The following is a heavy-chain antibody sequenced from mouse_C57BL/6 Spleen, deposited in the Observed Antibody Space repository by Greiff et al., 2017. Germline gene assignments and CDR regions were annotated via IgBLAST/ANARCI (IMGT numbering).Heavy chain of an antibody. CDR3: AREDYGSSAWFAY. Sequence: VKVVESGAELARPGASVKMSCKASGYTFTSYTMHWVKQRPGQGLEWIGYINPSSGYTKYNQKFKDKATLTADKSSSTAYRQLSSLTSEDSSVYFCAREDYGSSAWFAYWGQGTLVTVSA. J-gene: IGHJ3*01. CDR2: INPSSGYT. CDR1: GYTFTSYT. D-gene: IGHD1-1*01. V-gene: IGHV1-4*01.